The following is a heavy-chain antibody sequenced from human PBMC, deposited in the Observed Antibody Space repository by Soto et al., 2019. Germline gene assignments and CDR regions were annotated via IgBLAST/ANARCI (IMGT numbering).Heavy chain of an antibody. CDR1: GFTFSDEW. CDR3: ARGGLEPFDY. V-gene: IGHV3-74*01. Sequence: GGSLRLSGATSGFTFSDEWMHWVRQVPGKGLVWVSRINKDGSYKNYADFVEGRFTISRDDAKSELYLHMDRLRAEDTAVYYCARGGLEPFDYLGQGALVTGLL. D-gene: IGHD1-1*01. CDR2: INKDGSYK. J-gene: IGHJ4*02.